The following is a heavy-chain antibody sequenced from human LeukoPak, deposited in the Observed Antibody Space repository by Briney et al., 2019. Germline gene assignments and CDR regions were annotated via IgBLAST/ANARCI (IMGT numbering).Heavy chain of an antibody. CDR1: GFTFSSYS. J-gene: IGHJ4*02. CDR3: ARDRGGYSGSYLFDY. Sequence: GGSLRLSCAASGFTFSSYSMNWVRQAPGKGLEWVSYISSSSSTIYYADSVKGRFTISRDNAKNSLYLQMNSLRAEDTAVYYCARDRGGYSGSYLFDYWGQGTLVSVSS. V-gene: IGHV3-48*01. CDR2: ISSSSSTI. D-gene: IGHD1-26*01.